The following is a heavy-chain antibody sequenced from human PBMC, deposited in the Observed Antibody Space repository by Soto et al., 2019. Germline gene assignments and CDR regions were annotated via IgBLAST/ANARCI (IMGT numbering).Heavy chain of an antibody. Sequence: ASVKVSCKASGYTFTSYGISWVRQAPGQGLEWMGWISAYNGNTNYAQKLQGRVTMTTDTSTSTAYMELRSLRSDDTAVYYCARDHIATYYDILTGLDPWGQGTLVTVSS. CDR2: ISAYNGNT. CDR1: GYTFTSYG. J-gene: IGHJ5*02. D-gene: IGHD3-9*01. CDR3: ARDHIATYYDILTGLDP. V-gene: IGHV1-18*01.